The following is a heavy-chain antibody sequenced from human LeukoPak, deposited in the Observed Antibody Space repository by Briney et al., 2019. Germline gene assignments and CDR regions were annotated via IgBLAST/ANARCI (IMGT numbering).Heavy chain of an antibody. V-gene: IGHV1-2*02. Sequence: VASVKVSCKASGYTFTSYYMHWVRQAPGQRLEWMGWINPNSGGTNYAQKFQGRVTMTRDTSISTAYMELSRLRSDDTAVYYCARFSIVVVPADSNAFDIWGQGTMVTVSS. CDR2: INPNSGGT. J-gene: IGHJ3*02. CDR3: ARFSIVVVPADSNAFDI. CDR1: GYTFTSYY. D-gene: IGHD2-2*01.